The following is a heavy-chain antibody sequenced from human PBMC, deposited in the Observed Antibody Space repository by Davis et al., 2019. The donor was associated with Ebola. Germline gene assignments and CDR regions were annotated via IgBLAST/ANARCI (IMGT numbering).Heavy chain of an antibody. V-gene: IGHV1-8*01. J-gene: IGHJ4*02. CDR2: LNPNSGNT. D-gene: IGHD6-19*01. Sequence: ASVKVSCKASGYTFTSYDINWVRQATGQGLEWMGWLNPNSGNTDSTHKFQGRVTMTRNTSISTAYMELRSLRSDDTAVYYCARDRGYSSGWYSDYWGQGTLVTVSS. CDR3: ARDRGYSSGWYSDY. CDR1: GYTFTSYD.